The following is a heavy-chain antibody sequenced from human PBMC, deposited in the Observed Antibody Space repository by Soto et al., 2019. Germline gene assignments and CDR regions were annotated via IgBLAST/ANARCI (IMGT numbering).Heavy chain of an antibody. CDR2: ISGSGGST. CDR1: GFTFSSYA. V-gene: IGHV3-23*01. J-gene: IGHJ6*02. CDR3: AKLGYCSGGSCREAAKDYYGMDV. Sequence: PGGSLRLSCAASGFTFSSYAMSWVRQAPGKGLEWVSAISGSGGSTYYADSVKGRFTISRDNSKNTLYLQMNSPRAEDTAVYYCAKLGYCSGGSCREAAKDYYGMDVWGQGTTVTVSS. D-gene: IGHD2-15*01.